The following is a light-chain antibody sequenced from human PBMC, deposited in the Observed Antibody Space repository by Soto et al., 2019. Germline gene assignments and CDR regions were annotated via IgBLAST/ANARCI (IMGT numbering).Light chain of an antibody. CDR1: QSVATIY. Sequence: EIVLTQSPGTLSLSPGERVTLSCRASQSVATIYLAWYQQKPGQAPKLLMSGTSTRATGIPDRFSGSGSGTDFTLTINRLEPEDFAVYYCQQYGSSPRTFGQGTRV. J-gene: IGKJ1*01. CDR3: QQYGSSPRT. CDR2: GTS. V-gene: IGKV3-20*01.